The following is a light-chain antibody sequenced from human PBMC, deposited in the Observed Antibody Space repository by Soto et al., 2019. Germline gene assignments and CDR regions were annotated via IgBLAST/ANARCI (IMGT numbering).Light chain of an antibody. CDR3: SSYAGSNWYV. J-gene: IGLJ1*01. CDR2: EVN. CDR1: NSDVGGYNY. V-gene: IGLV2-8*01. Sequence: QSVLTQPPSASGSHGQSVTISCTGTNSDVGGYNYVSWYQQYPGKAPKLIIYEVNERPSGVPDRFSGSKSGNTASLTVSGLQTADEADYYCSSYAGSNWYVFGTGTKVTVL.